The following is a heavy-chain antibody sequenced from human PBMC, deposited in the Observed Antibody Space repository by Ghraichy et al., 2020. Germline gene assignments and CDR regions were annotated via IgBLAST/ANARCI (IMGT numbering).Heavy chain of an antibody. CDR1: GGSISSYY. D-gene: IGHD5-24*01. CDR3: ARCGRDGYNYYLDY. CDR2: IHTSGST. J-gene: IGHJ4*02. Sequence: SETLSLTCNVSGGSISSYYWSWIRQPAGKGLEWIGRIHTSGSTNYNPSLKSRVTMSVDTSKNQFSLKLSSVTAADTAVYYCARCGRDGYNYYLDYWGQGTLVTVSS. V-gene: IGHV4-4*07.